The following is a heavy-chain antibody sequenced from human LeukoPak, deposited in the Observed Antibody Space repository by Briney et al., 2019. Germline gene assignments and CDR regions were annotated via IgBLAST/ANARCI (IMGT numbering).Heavy chain of an antibody. Sequence: SETLSLTCTVSGGSISSSSYYWGWIRQPPGKGLEWIGSIYYSGSTYYNPSLKSRGTISVDTSKNQFSLKLSSVTAADTAVYYCARAVTSSSSWYKWVNWFDPWGQGTLVTVSS. V-gene: IGHV4-39*07. CDR2: IYYSGST. CDR1: GGSISSSSYY. CDR3: ARAVTSSSSWYKWVNWFDP. D-gene: IGHD6-13*01. J-gene: IGHJ5*02.